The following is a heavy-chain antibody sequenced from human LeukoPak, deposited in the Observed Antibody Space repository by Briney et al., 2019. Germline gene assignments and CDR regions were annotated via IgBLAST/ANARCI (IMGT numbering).Heavy chain of an antibody. CDR1: GGSISSYY. V-gene: IGHV4-34*01. J-gene: IGHJ3*02. CDR2: INHSGST. D-gene: IGHD3-16*02. CDR3: ARGNDYVWGSYRYTPVHAFDI. Sequence: SETLSLTCTISGGSISSYYWSWIRQPPGKGLEWIGEINHSGSTNYNPSLKSRVTISVDTSKNQFSLKLSSVTAADTAVYYCARGNDYVWGSYRYTPVHAFDIWGQGTMVTVSS.